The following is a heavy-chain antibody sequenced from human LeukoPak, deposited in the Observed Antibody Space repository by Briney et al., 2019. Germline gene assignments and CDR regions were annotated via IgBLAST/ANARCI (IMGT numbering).Heavy chain of an antibody. V-gene: IGHV3-21*01. CDR2: ISSGSAYI. CDR3: ARDKNHGDSYFAY. J-gene: IGHJ4*02. CDR1: GFSFSSFT. D-gene: IGHD4-17*01. Sequence: GGSLRLSCAASGFSFSSFTMNWVRQAPGKGLEWVSSISSGSAYIYYADSVKGRFTISRDNAKKSLYLQMNSLRAEDTAVYYCARDKNHGDSYFAYWGQGILVTVSS.